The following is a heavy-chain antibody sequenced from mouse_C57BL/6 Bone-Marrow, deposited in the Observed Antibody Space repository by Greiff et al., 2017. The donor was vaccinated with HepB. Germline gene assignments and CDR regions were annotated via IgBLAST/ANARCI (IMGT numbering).Heavy chain of an antibody. J-gene: IGHJ2*01. CDR3: AREIWITTVVATGFDY. Sequence: QVHVKQSGAELARPGASVKLSCKASGYTFTSYGISWVKQRTGQGLEWIGEIYPRSGNTYYNEKFKGKATLTADKSSSTAYMELRSLTSEDSAVYFCAREIWITTVVATGFDYWGQGTTLTVSS. CDR1: GYTFTSYG. V-gene: IGHV1-81*01. CDR2: IYPRSGNT. D-gene: IGHD1-1*01.